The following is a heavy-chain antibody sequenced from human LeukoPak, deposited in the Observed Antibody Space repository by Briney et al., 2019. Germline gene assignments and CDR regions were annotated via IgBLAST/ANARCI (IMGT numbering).Heavy chain of an antibody. J-gene: IGHJ4*02. Sequence: GGSLRLSCAASGFTFSNYGMHWVRQAPGKGLEWMALIWSDGTNEKYADSVEGRFTISRDNSKNTLYLQMNSLRAEDTAVYYCARVVGYSSTWYYDHWGQGTLVTVSS. CDR1: GFTFSNYG. D-gene: IGHD2-2*01. CDR3: ARVVGYSSTWYYDH. CDR2: IWSDGTNE. V-gene: IGHV3-33*01.